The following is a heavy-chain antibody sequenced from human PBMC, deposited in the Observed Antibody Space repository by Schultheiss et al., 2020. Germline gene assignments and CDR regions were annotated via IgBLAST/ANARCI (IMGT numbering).Heavy chain of an antibody. J-gene: IGHJ6*02. CDR1: GGTFSSYA. CDR2: IIPIFGTA. Sequence: SVKVSCKASGGTFSSYAISWVRQAPGQGLEWMGGIIPIFGTANYAQKFQGRVTITADESTSTAYMELSSLRSEDTAVYYCARGWDYGDANYYGMDVWGQGTTGNV. D-gene: IGHD4-17*01. CDR3: ARGWDYGDANYYGMDV. V-gene: IGHV1-69*13.